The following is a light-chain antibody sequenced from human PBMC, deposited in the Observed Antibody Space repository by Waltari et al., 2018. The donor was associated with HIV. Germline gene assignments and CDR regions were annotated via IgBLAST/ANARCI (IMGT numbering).Light chain of an antibody. Sequence: QSALTQPPSASGSPGQSVTISCTGTNSDIGGYNYVSWYQQHPGKAPKLVISEVTKRPSGVPGRFSGSKSGTTASLTVSGLQAEDEADYHCSSYANKNGFYVVFGGGTRLTVL. CDR1: NSDIGGYNY. J-gene: IGLJ2*01. CDR3: SSYANKNGFYVV. CDR2: EVT. V-gene: IGLV2-8*01.